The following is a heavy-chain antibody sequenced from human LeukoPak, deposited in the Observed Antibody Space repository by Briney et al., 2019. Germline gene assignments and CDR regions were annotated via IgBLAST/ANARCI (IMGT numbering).Heavy chain of an antibody. CDR1: SASVSDYH. V-gene: IGHV4-34*01. CDR3: ARGQVFDY. Sequence: PSETLSLTCAVFSASVSDYHWSWIRQSPGKGLEWIGEVSRPGSTTYNPSLNSRVTISTDTSKNQFSLKLNSVTAADTAVYYCARGQVFDYWGQGTLVTVSS. CDR2: VSRPGST. J-gene: IGHJ4*02.